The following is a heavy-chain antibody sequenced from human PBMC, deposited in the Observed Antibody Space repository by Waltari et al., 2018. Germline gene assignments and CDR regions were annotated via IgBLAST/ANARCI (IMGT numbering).Heavy chain of an antibody. D-gene: IGHD4-4*01. CDR3: ARDRPTYSPTQTYFDY. Sequence: QVQLVQSGAEVKKHGASVKVSCKDSGYMFSTYGISWVRQAPGQGLEWMGWISAYNGNANYGKKFQGRVTMTTDTSTSTADMELRSLRSDDTAVYYCARDRPTYSPTQTYFDYWGQGTLVTVSS. V-gene: IGHV1-18*01. CDR1: GYMFSTYG. CDR2: ISAYNGNA. J-gene: IGHJ4*02.